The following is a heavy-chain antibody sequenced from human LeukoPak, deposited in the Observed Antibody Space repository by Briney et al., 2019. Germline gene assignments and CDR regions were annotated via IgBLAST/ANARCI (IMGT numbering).Heavy chain of an antibody. D-gene: IGHD2-8*01. V-gene: IGHV3-72*01. J-gene: IGHJ4*02. Sequence: GGSLRLSCAASGFSVSSNYMDWVRQAPGKGLEWLGRCRNKPTGYTTTYATSVKGRFTISRDDSKNSVYLQMNSLKTEDTALYYCARSYAGTLCDYWGQGTLVTVSS. CDR2: CRNKPTGYTT. CDR3: ARSYAGTLCDY. CDR1: GFSVSSNY.